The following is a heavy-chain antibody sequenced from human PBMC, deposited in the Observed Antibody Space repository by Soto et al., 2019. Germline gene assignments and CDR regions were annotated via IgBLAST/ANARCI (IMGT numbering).Heavy chain of an antibody. CDR2: IYYSGST. CDR3: ARGYSYGYSDY. D-gene: IGHD5-18*01. Sequence: QVQLQESGPGLVKPSQTLSLTCTVSGGSISSGGYYWSWIRQHPGKGPEWIGYIYYSGSTYYNPSRRRRFTIAVDPAKNQFSLKLSSVTAADTAVYYCARGYSYGYSDYWGQGTLVTVSS. V-gene: IGHV4-31*03. CDR1: GGSISSGGYY. J-gene: IGHJ4*02.